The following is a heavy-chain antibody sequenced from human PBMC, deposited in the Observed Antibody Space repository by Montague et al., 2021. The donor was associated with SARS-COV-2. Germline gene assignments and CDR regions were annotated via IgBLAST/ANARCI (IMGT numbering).Heavy chain of an antibody. CDR2: ISYSGST. CDR3: ARSSRNSGVVGVFDY. J-gene: IGHJ3*01. Sequence: SETLSLTCTVSGGSISSFYWSWIRQPPGKGLEWIGYISYSGSTNYNPSLKSRVTISVDTSKNQFSLRLISVTAADTAVYYCARSSRNSGVVGVFDYWGQGTLVTVS. CDR1: GGSISSFY. D-gene: IGHD2-15*01. V-gene: IGHV4-59*01.